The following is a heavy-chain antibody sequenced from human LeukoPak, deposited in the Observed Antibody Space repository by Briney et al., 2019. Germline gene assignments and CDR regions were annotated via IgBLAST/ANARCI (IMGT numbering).Heavy chain of an antibody. CDR3: ARDPTRTLYFDY. J-gene: IGHJ4*02. Sequence: RTSETLSLTCTVSGGSISSYYWSWIRQPPGKGLEGIGYIYYSGSTNYNPSLKSRVTISVDTSKNQFSLKLSSVTAADTAVYYCARDPTRTLYFDYWGQGTLVTVSP. D-gene: IGHD5-12*01. CDR2: IYYSGST. V-gene: IGHV4-59*01. CDR1: GGSISSYY.